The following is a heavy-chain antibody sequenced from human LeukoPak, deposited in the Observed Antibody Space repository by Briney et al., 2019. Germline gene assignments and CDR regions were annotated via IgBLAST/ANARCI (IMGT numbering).Heavy chain of an antibody. J-gene: IGHJ4*02. CDR2: ISDIGAAT. D-gene: IGHD2-2*01. V-gene: IGHV3-23*01. Sequence: GESLSLTCAASGFSISSYYFWWFIQPPRKGLLWVSAISDIGAATNYDHSVKGRLTISRDNSKNTLFLSMNTAGAEDTAVYCCERRCFICGSFNFDCWGQVTLVTVSS. CDR1: GFSISSYY. CDR3: ERRCFICGSFNFDC.